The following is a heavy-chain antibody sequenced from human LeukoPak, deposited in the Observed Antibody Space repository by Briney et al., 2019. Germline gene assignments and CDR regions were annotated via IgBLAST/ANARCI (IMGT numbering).Heavy chain of an antibody. CDR3: ATVGCTNGVCEGNFDY. CDR2: FDPEDGET. V-gene: IGHV1-24*01. D-gene: IGHD2-8*01. Sequence: ASVKVSCKVSGYTLTELSMHWVRQAPGKGLEWMGGFDPEDGETIYAQKFQGRVTMTEDTSTDTAYTELSSLRSEDTTVYYCATVGCTNGVCEGNFDYWGQGTLVTVSS. J-gene: IGHJ4*02. CDR1: GYTLTELS.